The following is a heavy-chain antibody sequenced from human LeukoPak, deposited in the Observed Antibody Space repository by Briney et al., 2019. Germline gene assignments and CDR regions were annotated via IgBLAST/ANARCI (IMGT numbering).Heavy chain of an antibody. D-gene: IGHD1-26*01. V-gene: IGHV4-59*11. CDR2: IYYTGSTNT. CDR1: VGFISSQY. CDR3: GIYYSWVWELSGYSFDI. J-gene: IGHJ3*02. Sequence: PSETLSLTCTVSVGFISSQYWSSIRQPPGKGLEWIGFIYYTGSTNTNYNPSLKSRVTISVNTSKNQFSLNLSSVTAADTAMFSRGIYYSWVWELSGYSFDIWGQGTMVTVSS.